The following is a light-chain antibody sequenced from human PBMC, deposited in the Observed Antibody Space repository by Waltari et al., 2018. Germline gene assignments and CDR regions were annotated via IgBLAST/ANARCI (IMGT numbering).Light chain of an antibody. CDR1: ESISNY. Sequence: IQITHSPPSLSASVGDTVTITCRASESISNYLAWYQQKPGKAPFLLIYKASTLKSWVPSRCSGSGSETQFTLTISRLQPPDFATYYCQQYNTYSSFGQGTKLEIK. V-gene: IGKV1-5*03. CDR3: QQYNTYSS. CDR2: KAS. J-gene: IGKJ2*01.